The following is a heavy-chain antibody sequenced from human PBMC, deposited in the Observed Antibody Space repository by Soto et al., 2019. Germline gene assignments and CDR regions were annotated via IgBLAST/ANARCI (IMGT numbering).Heavy chain of an antibody. CDR2: IIPIFGTA. J-gene: IGHJ6*02. Sequence: GASVKVSCKASGGTFSSYAISWVRQAPGQGLEWMGGIIPIFGTANYAQKFQGRVTITADESTSPAYMELSSLRSEDTAVYYCARGSTYYDFWSGYPRYYYYGMDVWGQGTTVTVSS. CDR1: GGTFSSYA. CDR3: ARGSTYYDFWSGYPRYYYYGMDV. V-gene: IGHV1-69*13. D-gene: IGHD3-3*01.